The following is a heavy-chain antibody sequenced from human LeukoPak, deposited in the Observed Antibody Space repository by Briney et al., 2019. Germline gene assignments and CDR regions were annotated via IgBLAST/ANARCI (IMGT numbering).Heavy chain of an antibody. D-gene: IGHD3-10*01. CDR2: IYHSGST. CDR1: GGSISSGGYS. J-gene: IGHJ5*02. CDR3: GRGGGGTMVRGVITNWFDP. Sequence: SETLSLTCAVSGGSISSGGYSWSWIRQPPGKGLEWIGYIYHSGSTYYNPSLKSRVTISVDRSKNQFSLKLSSVTAADTAVYYWGRGGGGTMVRGVITNWFDPWGQGTLVTVSS. V-gene: IGHV4-30-2*01.